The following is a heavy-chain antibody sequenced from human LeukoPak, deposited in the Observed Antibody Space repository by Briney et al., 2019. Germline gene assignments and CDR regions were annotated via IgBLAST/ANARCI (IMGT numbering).Heavy chain of an antibody. V-gene: IGHV1-2*02. CDR1: GYTFTGYY. CDR3: ARGRTHYYDSSGIDY. D-gene: IGHD3-22*01. Sequence: ASVKVSCKASGYTFTGYYMHWVRQAPGQGLGWMGWINPNSGGTNYAQKFQGRVTMTRDTSISTAYMELSRLRSDDTAVYYCARGRTHYYDSSGIDYWGQGTLVTVSS. J-gene: IGHJ4*02. CDR2: INPNSGGT.